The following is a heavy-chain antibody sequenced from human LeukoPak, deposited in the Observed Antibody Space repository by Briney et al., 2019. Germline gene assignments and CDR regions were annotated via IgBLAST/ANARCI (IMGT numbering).Heavy chain of an antibody. J-gene: IGHJ4*02. D-gene: IGHD3-10*01. Sequence: GGSLRLSCAASGFTFSSHEMNWVRQAPGKGLEWVSHISSSGSTIYDADSVKGRFTISRDNAKNSLYLQMNSLRAEDTAVYYCARVGVRGVSTFDYWGQGILVTVSS. CDR1: GFTFSSHE. CDR3: ARVGVRGVSTFDY. CDR2: ISSSGSTI. V-gene: IGHV3-48*03.